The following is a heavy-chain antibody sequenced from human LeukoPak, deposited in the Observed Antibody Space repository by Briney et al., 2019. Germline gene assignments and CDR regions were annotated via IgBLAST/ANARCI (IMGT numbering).Heavy chain of an antibody. CDR3: ARRGSHSQFDY. CDR1: GGSFSGYY. J-gene: IGHJ4*02. V-gene: IGHV4-34*01. CDR2: INHSGST. D-gene: IGHD2-15*01. Sequence: SDTLSLTCAVYGGSFSGYYWSWIRQPPGKRLEWIGEINHSGSTNYNPSLKSRVTISVDTSKNQFSLKLSSVTAADTAVYYCARRGSHSQFDYWGQGTLVTVSS.